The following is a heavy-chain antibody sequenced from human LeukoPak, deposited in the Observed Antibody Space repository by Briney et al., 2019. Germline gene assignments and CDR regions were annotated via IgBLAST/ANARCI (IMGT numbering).Heavy chain of an antibody. CDR2: THYSGIS. CDR1: GGSISSGGYY. D-gene: IGHD3-9*01. J-gene: IGHJ5*02. CDR3: ARDGYDILSGDNHAGNWFDP. Sequence: SQTLSLTCTASGGSISSGGYYWSWIRQHPGKGLEWIGYTHYSGISYSNPSLKSRVTISVDTSKNQFSLKLSSVSAADTAVYYCARDGYDILSGDNHAGNWFDPWGQGSLVTVSS. V-gene: IGHV4-31*03.